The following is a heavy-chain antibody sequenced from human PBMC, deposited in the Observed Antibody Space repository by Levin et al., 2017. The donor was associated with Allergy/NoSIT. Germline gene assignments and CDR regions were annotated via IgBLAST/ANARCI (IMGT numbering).Heavy chain of an antibody. CDR3: ARDVAPAGIVGYYYAMDV. J-gene: IGHJ6*02. Sequence: PGGSLRLSCAVSGFSFGNYEMNWVRQAPGKGLEWVSYISGSGSTKFYADFLRGRFTISRDNDKNALYLQMNSLRAEDTAVYYCARDVAPAGIVGYYYAMDVWGQGTTVTVSS. CDR1: GFSFGNYE. CDR2: ISGSGSTK. D-gene: IGHD1-26*01. V-gene: IGHV3-48*03.